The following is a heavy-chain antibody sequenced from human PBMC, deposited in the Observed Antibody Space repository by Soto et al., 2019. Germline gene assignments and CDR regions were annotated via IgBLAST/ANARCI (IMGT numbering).Heavy chain of an antibody. D-gene: IGHD4-17*01. J-gene: IGHJ4*02. CDR1: GLPVSSNY. CDR3: ARNYGGSGRFDY. CDR2: IYTGGST. V-gene: IGHV3-66*01. Sequence: GGLRLSCAASGLPVSSNYMSWVRQAAGKGLEWVSVIYTGGSTYYADSVKGRFTISRDNSKNTLYLQMNSLRAEDTAVYYCARNYGGSGRFDYWGQGTLVTVPS.